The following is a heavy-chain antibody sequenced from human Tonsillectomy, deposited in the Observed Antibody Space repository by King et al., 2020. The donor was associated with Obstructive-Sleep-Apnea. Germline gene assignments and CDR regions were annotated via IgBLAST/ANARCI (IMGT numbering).Heavy chain of an antibody. J-gene: IGHJ3*02. V-gene: IGHV4-28*01. CDR1: GYSISSSNW. CDR3: ARRGTPGAFDI. D-gene: IGHD3-16*01. Sequence: QLQESGPGLVKPSDTLSLTCAISGYSISSSNWWGWIRQPPGKGLGWIGYIHYSGTTYYNSSLKSRVTMSVDTSKNQFSLRLSSVTSVYTAVYYCARRGTPGAFDIWGQGAMVTVSS. CDR2: IHYSGTT.